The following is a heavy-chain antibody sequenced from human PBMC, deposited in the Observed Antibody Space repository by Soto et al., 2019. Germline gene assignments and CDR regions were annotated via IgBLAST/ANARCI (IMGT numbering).Heavy chain of an antibody. V-gene: IGHV3-11*03. J-gene: IGHJ6*02. Sequence: GGSLRLSCAASGFTFSDYYMSWIRQAPGKGLQWVSYISSSSSYTNYADSVKGRFTISRDNTKNSLYLQMNSLRAEDTAVYYCARSASPEYYDILTGYSYYYGMDVWGQGTTVTVSS. CDR3: ARSASPEYYDILTGYSYYYGMDV. CDR2: ISSSSSYT. CDR1: GFTFSDYY. D-gene: IGHD3-9*01.